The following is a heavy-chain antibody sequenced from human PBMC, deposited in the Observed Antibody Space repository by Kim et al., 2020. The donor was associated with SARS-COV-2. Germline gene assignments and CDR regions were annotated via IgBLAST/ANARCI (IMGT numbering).Heavy chain of an antibody. V-gene: IGHV4-61*01. CDR2: IYYSGNT. Sequence: SETLSLTCTVSGGSVSSGSYYWSWIRQPPGKGLEWIGNIYYSGNTNYNPSLQSRVTISVDTSKSQFSLKLSSVTAADTAVYYCARDGYDFWTGYYPFDPWGQETLVTVSS. CDR3: ARDGYDFWTGYYPFDP. J-gene: IGHJ5*02. CDR1: GGSVSSGSYY. D-gene: IGHD3-3*01.